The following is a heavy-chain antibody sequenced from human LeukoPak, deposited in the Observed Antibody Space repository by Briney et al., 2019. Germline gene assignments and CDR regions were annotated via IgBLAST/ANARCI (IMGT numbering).Heavy chain of an antibody. CDR3: AKGVGSTGSYFDY. Sequence: QSGGSLRLSCAASGFTFSSYGIHWVRQAPGEGLEWVAVISYDGSTIYYADSVKGRFTISRDNSKDTVYLQMNSLRGDDTAVYYCAKGVGSTGSYFDYWGQGTLVTVSS. CDR2: ISYDGSTI. J-gene: IGHJ4*02. CDR1: GFTFSSYG. D-gene: IGHD1-26*01. V-gene: IGHV3-30*18.